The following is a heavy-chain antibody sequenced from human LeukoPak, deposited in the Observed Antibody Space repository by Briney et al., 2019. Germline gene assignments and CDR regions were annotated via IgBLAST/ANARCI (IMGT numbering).Heavy chain of an antibody. Sequence: ASVKVSCKASGYTFTGYYMNWVRQAPGQGLEWMGWINPNSGGTNYAKKFQGRVTVTRDTSISTAYMDLSRLRSDDTAVYYCARGPPGGLRFLEWNSPLDSWGQGTLVTVSS. CDR3: ARGPPGGLRFLEWNSPLDS. CDR1: GYTFTGYY. CDR2: INPNSGGT. V-gene: IGHV1-2*02. D-gene: IGHD3-3*01. J-gene: IGHJ4*02.